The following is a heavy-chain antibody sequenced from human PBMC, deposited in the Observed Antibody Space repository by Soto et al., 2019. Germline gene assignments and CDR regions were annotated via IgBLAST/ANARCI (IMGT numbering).Heavy chain of an antibody. CDR2: IFPILGIA. V-gene: IGHV1-69*02. CDR3: ALRVVAVQPNDAFDI. J-gene: IGHJ3*02. D-gene: IGHD2-15*01. CDR1: GGTFSSYT. Sequence: QVQLVQSGAEVKKPGSSVKVSCKASGGTFSSYTISWVRQAPGQGLEWMGRIFPILGIANYAQKFQGRVTITADKSTSTAYMELSSLRSEDTAVYYCALRVVAVQPNDAFDIWGQGTMVTVSS.